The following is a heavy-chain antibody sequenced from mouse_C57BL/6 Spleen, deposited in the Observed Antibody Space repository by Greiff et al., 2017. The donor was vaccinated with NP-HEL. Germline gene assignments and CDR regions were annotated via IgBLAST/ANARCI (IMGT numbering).Heavy chain of an antibody. CDR2: ISDGGSYT. J-gene: IGHJ2*01. Sequence: EVMLVESGGGLVKPGGSLKLSCAASGFTFSSYAMSWVRQTPEKRLEWVATISDGGSYTYYPDNVKGRFTISRDNAKNNLYLQMSHLKSEDTAMYYCARDPGSSYFDYRGQGTTLTVSS. CDR3: ARDPGSSYFDY. D-gene: IGHD1-1*01. CDR1: GFTFSSYA. V-gene: IGHV5-4*01.